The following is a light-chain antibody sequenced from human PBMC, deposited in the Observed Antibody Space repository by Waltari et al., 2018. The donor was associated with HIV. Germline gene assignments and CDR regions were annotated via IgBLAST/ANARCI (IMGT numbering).Light chain of an antibody. CDR3: SSYTSSNTLPYV. CDR2: DVS. Sequence: QSALTQPASVSGSPGQSITISCTGTSSDVGGYNYVSWYQQHPGKAPKLMIYDVSNRPSGVSNRFSGSKSRNTASLTISGLQAEDEADYYCSSYTSSNTLPYVFGTGTKVTVL. J-gene: IGLJ1*01. CDR1: SSDVGGYNY. V-gene: IGLV2-14*03.